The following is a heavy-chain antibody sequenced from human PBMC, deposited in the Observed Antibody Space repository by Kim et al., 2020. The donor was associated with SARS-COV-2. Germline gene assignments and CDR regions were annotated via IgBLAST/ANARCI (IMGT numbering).Heavy chain of an antibody. CDR2: ISYDGSNK. Sequence: GGSLRLSCAASGFTFSSYAMHWVRQAPGKGLEWVSVISYDGSNKYYADSVKGRFTISRDNSKNTLYLQMNSLRAEDTAVYYCARDGRIAAAHDSAFDYWG. D-gene: IGHD6-13*01. CDR1: GFTFSSYA. V-gene: IGHV3-30*04. J-gene: IGHJ4*01. CDR3: ARDGRIAAAHDSAFDY.